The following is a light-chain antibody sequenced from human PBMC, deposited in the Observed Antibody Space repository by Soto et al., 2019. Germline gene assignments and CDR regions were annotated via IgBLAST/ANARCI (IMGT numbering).Light chain of an antibody. CDR3: QDYGSSLSIT. CDR1: QSVSSNY. V-gene: IGKV3-20*01. CDR2: GAS. J-gene: IGKJ5*01. Sequence: ESVLTQSPGSLSLSPGERATLSCRASQSVSSNYLAWYQHKPGQAPRLLIYGASSRATGIPDRFSGSGSGTDVTLTISRLEPEDFAVYYCQDYGSSLSITSGQGTRLEIK.